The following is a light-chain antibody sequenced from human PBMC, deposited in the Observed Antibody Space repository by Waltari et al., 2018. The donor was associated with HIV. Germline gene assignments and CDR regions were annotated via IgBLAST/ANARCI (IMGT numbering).Light chain of an antibody. V-gene: IGKV1-39*01. J-gene: IGKJ3*01. Sequence: DIQLTQFTASLSASVGDRVVITCRASQAISTYLKWYQQKAGEGPVLLVYSASTLQSGAPSRFRGSGSGRDFTLSISGLQPEDFASYCCQQSYESPFNFGPGTKLHV. CDR2: SAS. CDR3: QQSYESPFN. CDR1: QAISTY.